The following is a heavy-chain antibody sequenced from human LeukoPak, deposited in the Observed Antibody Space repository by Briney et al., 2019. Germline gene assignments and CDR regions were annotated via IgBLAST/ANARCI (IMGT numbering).Heavy chain of an antibody. CDR2: IYTSGST. V-gene: IGHV4-61*02. CDR3: AKGAGGFSYYNWFDP. J-gene: IGHJ5*02. Sequence: SQTLSLTCTVSGGSISSGSYYWSWIRQPAGKGLEWIGRIYTSGSTNYNPSLKSRVTISVDTSKNQFSLKLASVTAADTAIYYCAKGAGGFSYYNWFDPWGQGTLVTVSS. D-gene: IGHD5-18*01. CDR1: GGSISSGSYY.